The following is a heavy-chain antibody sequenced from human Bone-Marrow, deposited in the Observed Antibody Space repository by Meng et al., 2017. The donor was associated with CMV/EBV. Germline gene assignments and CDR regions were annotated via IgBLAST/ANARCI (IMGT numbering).Heavy chain of an antibody. CDR3: ARVSTGIYYYYYGMDV. D-gene: IGHD3-9*01. V-gene: IGHV3-30*04. J-gene: IGHJ6*01. Sequence: GESLKISCAASGFTLSIYAMHWVRQAPGKGLEWVAAISYDGSNKYYADSVKGRFTISRDNAKNTLYLQMNSLRAEDTAVYYCARVSTGIYYYYYGMDVWGQGTTVTFSS. CDR2: ISYDGSNK. CDR1: GFTLSIYA.